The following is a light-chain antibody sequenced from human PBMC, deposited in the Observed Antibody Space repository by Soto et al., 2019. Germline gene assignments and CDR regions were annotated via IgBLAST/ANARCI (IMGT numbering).Light chain of an antibody. CDR1: SSDVGGYDS. J-gene: IGLJ1*01. CDR2: EVT. CDR3: SSYRTRSNLV. Sequence: QSALTQPASVSGSPGQSITISCTGTSSDVGGYDSVSWYQQHPGKAPKLIIYEVTNRPSGVSNRFSVSKSGNTASLTISGLQAEDEADYYCSSYRTRSNLVFGTGTKLTVL. V-gene: IGLV2-14*01.